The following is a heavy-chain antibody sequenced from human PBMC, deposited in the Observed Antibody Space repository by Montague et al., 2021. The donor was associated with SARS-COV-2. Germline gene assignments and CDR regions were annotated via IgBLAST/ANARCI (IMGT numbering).Heavy chain of an antibody. CDR1: GGSFSRYY. J-gene: IGHJ6*03. V-gene: IGHV4-34*01. CDR2: ISHNGNT. Sequence: SETLSLTCAVSGGSFSRYYWRWIRQPPGKGLEWIGEISHNGNTKYNPSLQSRVSISLDTSRNQFSLKVSSVTAADTAIYYCARLGDGIVPSPILGLGPYYSFSYMDVWGKETTVTVSS. CDR3: ARLGDGIVPSPILGLGPYYSFSYMDV. D-gene: IGHD2-2*02.